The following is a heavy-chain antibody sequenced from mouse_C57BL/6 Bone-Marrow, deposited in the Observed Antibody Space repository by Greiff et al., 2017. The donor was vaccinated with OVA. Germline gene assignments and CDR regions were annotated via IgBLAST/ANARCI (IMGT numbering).Heavy chain of an antibody. V-gene: IGHV14-4*01. CDR1: GFNIKDDY. Sequence: VQLQQSGAEIVRPGASVKLSCTASGFNIKDDYMHWVKQRPEQGLEWIGWIDPENGDTEYASKFQGKATITADTSSNTAYLQLSSLTSEDTAVYYCTLYGYDRGFAYWGQGTLVTVSA. CDR2: IDPENGDT. CDR3: TLYGYDRGFAY. D-gene: IGHD2-2*01. J-gene: IGHJ3*01.